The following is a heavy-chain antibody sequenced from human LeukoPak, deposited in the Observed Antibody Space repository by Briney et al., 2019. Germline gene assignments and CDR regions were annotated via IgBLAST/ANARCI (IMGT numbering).Heavy chain of an antibody. Sequence: SETLSLTCTVSGGSISSSSYYWGWIRQPPGKGLEWIGSIYYSGSTYYNPSLKSRVTISVDTSKNQFSLKLSSVTAADTAVYYCARHDDVLRFLEFDYWGQGTLVTVSS. V-gene: IGHV4-39*01. J-gene: IGHJ4*02. D-gene: IGHD3-3*01. CDR2: IYYSGST. CDR1: GGSISSSSYY. CDR3: ARHDDVLRFLEFDY.